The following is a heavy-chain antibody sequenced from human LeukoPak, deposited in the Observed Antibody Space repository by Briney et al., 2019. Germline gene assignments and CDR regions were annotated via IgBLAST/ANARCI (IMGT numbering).Heavy chain of an antibody. CDR1: GFTFSSYS. CDR3: ARSYSGSYYADY. V-gene: IGHV3-21*01. D-gene: IGHD1-26*01. CDR2: ISSSSSYI. Sequence: PGGSLRLSCAASGFTFSSYSMNWVRQAPGKGLEWASSISSSSSYIYYADSVRGRFTISRDNAKNSLYLQMNSLRAEDTAVYYCARSYSGSYYADYWGQGTLVTVSS. J-gene: IGHJ4*02.